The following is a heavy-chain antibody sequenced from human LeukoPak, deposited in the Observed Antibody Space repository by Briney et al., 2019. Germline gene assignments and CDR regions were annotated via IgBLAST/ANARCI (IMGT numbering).Heavy chain of an antibody. D-gene: IGHD6-13*01. CDR3: AKVGVAAATFFDY. Sequence: PGGSLRLSCAASGFTFSSYALHWVRQAPGKGLEWVALISYDGSNKHYADSVKGRFTTSRDNSKNTLYLEMNSLRAEDTAVYYCAKVGVAAATFFDYWGQGTLVTVSS. J-gene: IGHJ4*02. CDR2: ISYDGSNK. V-gene: IGHV3-30-3*01. CDR1: GFTFSSYA.